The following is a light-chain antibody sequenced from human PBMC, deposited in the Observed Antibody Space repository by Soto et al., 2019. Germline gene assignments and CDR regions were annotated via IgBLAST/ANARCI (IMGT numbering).Light chain of an antibody. V-gene: IGKV1-5*03. CDR3: QQYNSYASWT. Sequence: DIQMTQSPSTLSASVGVRVTITCRASQSISSWLAWYQQKPGKAPKLLVYKASTLESGVPSRFSGSGSGTEFTLTISSLQPDDFATYYCQQYNSYASWTFGQGTKVEIK. CDR1: QSISSW. CDR2: KAS. J-gene: IGKJ1*01.